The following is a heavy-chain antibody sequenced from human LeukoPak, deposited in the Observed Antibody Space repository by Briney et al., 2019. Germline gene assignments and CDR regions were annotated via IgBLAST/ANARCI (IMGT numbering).Heavy chain of an antibody. CDR2: VDPEDGET. Sequence: GATVKISCKVSGYTFTDYYMHWVQQAPGKGLEWMGLVDPEDGETIYAEKFQGRVTITADTPTDTAYMELSSLRSEDTAVYYCATPTYHYYDSSGYAFDIWGQGTMVTVSS. V-gene: IGHV1-69-2*01. J-gene: IGHJ3*02. CDR1: GYTFTDYY. D-gene: IGHD3-22*01. CDR3: ATPTYHYYDSSGYAFDI.